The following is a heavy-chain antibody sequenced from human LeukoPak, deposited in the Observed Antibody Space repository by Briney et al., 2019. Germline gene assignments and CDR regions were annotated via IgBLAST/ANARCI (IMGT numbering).Heavy chain of an antibody. J-gene: IGHJ4*02. D-gene: IGHD5-24*01. CDR1: GFTFSDYA. CDR2: IYSGGST. CDR3: ARGPTSDY. Sequence: GGSLRLSCVASGFTFSDYAMNWVRQAPGKGLEWVSVIYSGGSTYYADSVKGRFTISRDNSKNTLYLQMNSLRAEDTAVYYCARGPTSDYWGQGTLVTVSS. V-gene: IGHV3-53*01.